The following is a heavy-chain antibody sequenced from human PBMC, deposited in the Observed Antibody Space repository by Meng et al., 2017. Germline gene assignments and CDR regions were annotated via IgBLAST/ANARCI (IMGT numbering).Heavy chain of an antibody. CDR2: INPNSGGT. Sequence: ASVKVSCKASGYTFTGYYMHWVRQAPGQGLEWMGWINPNSGGTNYAQKFQGRVTMTRDTSISTAYMELSRLRSDDAAVYYCATIYSYGHLYYYYYYGMDVWGQGTTVTVSS. V-gene: IGHV1-2*02. CDR3: ATIYSYGHLYYYYYYGMDV. CDR1: GYTFTGYY. J-gene: IGHJ6*02. D-gene: IGHD5-18*01.